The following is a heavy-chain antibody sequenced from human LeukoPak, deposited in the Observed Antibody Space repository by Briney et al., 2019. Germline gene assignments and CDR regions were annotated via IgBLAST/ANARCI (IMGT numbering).Heavy chain of an antibody. CDR2: IYYSGST. Sequence: SETLSLTCTVSGGSISSYYWSWIRQPPGKGLEWIGYIYYSGSTNYNPSLKSRVTISVDTSKNQFSLKLSSVTAADTAVYYCARRGYDGDSRHYYYFDYWGQGTLVTVSS. J-gene: IGHJ4*02. CDR1: GGSISSYY. CDR3: ARRGYDGDSRHYYYFDY. D-gene: IGHD2-21*01. V-gene: IGHV4-59*12.